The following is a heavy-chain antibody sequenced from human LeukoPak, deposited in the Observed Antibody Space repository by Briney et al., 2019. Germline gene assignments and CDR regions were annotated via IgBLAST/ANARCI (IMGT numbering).Heavy chain of an antibody. D-gene: IGHD2-2*01. Sequence: ASVKVSCKASVYTFTNFYIHWVRQAPGQGLEWMGWRNPNSGDTSYAREFQDRVTMTRDTSLSTAYMELSRLRSDDTAVYFCARRPINCIITNCYVDYWGQGTLVTGSS. J-gene: IGHJ4*02. CDR3: ARRPINCIITNCYVDY. V-gene: IGHV1-2*02. CDR2: RNPNSGDT. CDR1: VYTFTNFY.